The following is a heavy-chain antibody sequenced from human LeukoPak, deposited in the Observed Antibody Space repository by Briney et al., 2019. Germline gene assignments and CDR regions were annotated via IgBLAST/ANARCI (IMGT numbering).Heavy chain of an antibody. Sequence: SETLSLTCTVSGGSISSYYWSWIRQPPGKGLEWIGEINYSGSTNYNPSLKSRVTISVDTSKNQFSLKLSSVTAADTAVYYCASDTAMLNFFDYWGQGTLVTVSS. CDR3: ASDTAMLNFFDY. CDR1: GGSISSYY. J-gene: IGHJ4*02. D-gene: IGHD5-18*01. V-gene: IGHV4-34*01. CDR2: INYSGST.